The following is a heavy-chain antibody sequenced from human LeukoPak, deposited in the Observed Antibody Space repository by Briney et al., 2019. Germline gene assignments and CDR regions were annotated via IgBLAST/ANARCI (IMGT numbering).Heavy chain of an antibody. V-gene: IGHV4-59*12. D-gene: IGHD3-10*01. CDR3: AKSNGYGLVDI. CDR1: GGSISSYY. Sequence: SETLSLTCTVSGGSISSYYWSWLRQPPGKGLEWIGNIFYSGSTYYSPSLKSRATISLDTSRNQFSLKLNSVTAADTAVYYCAKSNGYGLVDIWGQGTMVTVSS. J-gene: IGHJ3*02. CDR2: IFYSGST.